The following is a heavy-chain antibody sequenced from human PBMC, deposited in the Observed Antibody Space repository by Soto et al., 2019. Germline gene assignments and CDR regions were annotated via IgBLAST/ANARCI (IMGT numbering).Heavy chain of an antibody. CDR3: VKDLGTPPYYFDY. J-gene: IGHJ4*02. V-gene: IGHV3-30*18. CDR1: GFTFSNYG. Sequence: PGGSLRLSCAASGFTFSNYGMHWVRQAPGKGLEWVAVISYHGSNEYYPDSEKGRFTISRDNSKNTVYLQMNSLRAEDTAVYYYVKDLGTPPYYFDYWGRGTVVTVSS. CDR2: ISYHGSNE.